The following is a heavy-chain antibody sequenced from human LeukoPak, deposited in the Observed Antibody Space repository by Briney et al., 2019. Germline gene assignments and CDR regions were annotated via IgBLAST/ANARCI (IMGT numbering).Heavy chain of an antibody. CDR3: ARDRSPRPHFDY. V-gene: IGHV1-2*02. CDR2: INPNSGGT. J-gene: IGHJ4*02. CDR1: GYTFTGYY. Sequence: ASVKVSCKASGYTFTGYYMHWVRQAPGQGLECMGWINPNSGGTNYAQKFQGRVTMTRDTSISTAYMELSRLRSDDTAVYYCARDRSPRPHFDYWGQGTLVTVSS.